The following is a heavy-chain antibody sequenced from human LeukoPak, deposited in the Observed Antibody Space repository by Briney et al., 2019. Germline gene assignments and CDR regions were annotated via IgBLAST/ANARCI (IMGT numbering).Heavy chain of an antibody. J-gene: IGHJ4*02. D-gene: IGHD3-3*02. CDR3: ASDRGDSIYHRFDY. Sequence: GGSLRLSCAASGVAINTNYMIWVRLAPGKVLEWVAVIYSGGDTDYADSVRGRFTISIDSSKNTLYLQMESLRVEDTAVYFCASDRGDSIYHRFDYWGQGPLVPVSS. CDR1: GVAINTNY. V-gene: IGHV3-66*01. CDR2: IYSGGDT.